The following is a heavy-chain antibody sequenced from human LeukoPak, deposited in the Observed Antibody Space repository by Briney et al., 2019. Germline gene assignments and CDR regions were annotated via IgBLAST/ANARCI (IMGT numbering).Heavy chain of an antibody. V-gene: IGHV3-33*06. D-gene: IGHD3-22*01. Sequence: GGSLRLSCAASGFTFSSYGMHWVRQAPGKGLEWVAVIWYDGSNKYYADSVKGRFTISRDNSKNTLYLQMNSLRAEDTAVYYCAKATGYYYDSSGYSWSQGTLVTVSS. J-gene: IGHJ5*02. CDR2: IWYDGSNK. CDR1: GFTFSSYG. CDR3: AKATGYYYDSSGYS.